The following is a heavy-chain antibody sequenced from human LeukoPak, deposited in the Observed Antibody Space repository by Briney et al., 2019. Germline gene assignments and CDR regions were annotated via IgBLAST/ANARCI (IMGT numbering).Heavy chain of an antibody. CDR3: TRVVNYDFWSGYYSDY. Sequence: GGSLRLSCAASGFTFSSYAMSWVRQAPGKGLEWVGFIRSKAYGGTTEYAASVKGRFTISRDDSKSIAYLQMNSLKTEDTAVYYCTRVVNYDFWSGYYSDYWGQGTLVTVSS. CDR2: IRSKAYGGTT. D-gene: IGHD3-3*01. CDR1: GFTFSSYA. J-gene: IGHJ4*02. V-gene: IGHV3-49*04.